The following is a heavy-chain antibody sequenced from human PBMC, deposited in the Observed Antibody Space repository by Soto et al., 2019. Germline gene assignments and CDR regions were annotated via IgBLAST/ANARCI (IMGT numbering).Heavy chain of an antibody. D-gene: IGHD1-26*01. Sequence: QVQLVQSGAEVKKPGSSVKVSCKASGGTFSSYAISWVRQAPGQGLEWMGGSIPIFGTANYAQKCQGRVTITADESTSTAYMELSSLRSEDTAVYYCARVGATIYYYCGMDVWGQGTTVTVSS. CDR3: ARVGATIYYYCGMDV. CDR2: SIPIFGTA. CDR1: GGTFSSYA. J-gene: IGHJ6*02. V-gene: IGHV1-69*12.